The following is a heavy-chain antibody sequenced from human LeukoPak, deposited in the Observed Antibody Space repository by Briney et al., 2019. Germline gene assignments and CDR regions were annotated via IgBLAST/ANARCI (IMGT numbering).Heavy chain of an antibody. V-gene: IGHV4-34*01. D-gene: IGHD6-19*01. CDR1: GGSFSGYY. J-gene: IGHJ6*02. CDR3: ARHIPSYSSGWYGEHSYYYGMDV. CDR2: INHSGST. Sequence: SETLSLTCAVYGGSFSGYYWSWIRQLPGKGLEWIGEINHSGSTNYNPSLKSRVTISVDTSKNQFSLKLSSVTAADTAVYYCARHIPSYSSGWYGEHSYYYGMDVWGQGTTVTVSS.